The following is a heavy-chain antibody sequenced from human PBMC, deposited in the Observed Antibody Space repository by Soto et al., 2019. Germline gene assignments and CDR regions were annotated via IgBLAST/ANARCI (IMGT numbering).Heavy chain of an antibody. CDR1: GFTFSSHG. Sequence: QVHLVESGGGVVQPGTSLRPSCAASGFTFSSHGMHWVRQAPGRGPEWVAVISYDGSKEYYADSVKGRFTVSRDNSKNTLYLLMNSLRGEDTAVYYCAKDHEEQLLWAFYFDYWGQGALVSVSS. CDR3: AKDHEEQLLWAFYFDY. CDR2: ISYDGSKE. V-gene: IGHV3-30*18. D-gene: IGHD2-2*01. J-gene: IGHJ4*02.